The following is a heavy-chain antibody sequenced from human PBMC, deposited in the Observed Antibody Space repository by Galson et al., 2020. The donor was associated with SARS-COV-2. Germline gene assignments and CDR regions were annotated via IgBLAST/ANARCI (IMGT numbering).Heavy chain of an antibody. J-gene: IGHJ6*02. D-gene: IGHD2-15*01. CDR1: GSSLSYYD. CDR3: ARVRPHGWWLQPWSYHYAMDV. Sequence: SETLSLTCAVYGSSLSYYDWSWVRQPPGKGLEWMGEITYNGNKNYNLSPKNRLTISVDTSKNQLFLKLDSVTAADTAVYYCARVRPHGWWLQPWSYHYAMDVWGQGNAVAVSS. V-gene: IGHV4-34*01. CDR2: ITYNGNK.